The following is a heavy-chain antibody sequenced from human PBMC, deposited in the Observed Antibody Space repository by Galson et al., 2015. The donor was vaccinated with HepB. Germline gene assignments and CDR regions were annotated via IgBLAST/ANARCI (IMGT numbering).Heavy chain of an antibody. CDR3: ASAYDVPIVATSHGGAFDI. J-gene: IGHJ3*02. D-gene: IGHD5-12*01. CDR2: IYYSGST. Sequence: ETLSLTCTVSGGSISSYYWSWIRQPPGKGLEWIGYIYYSGSTNYNPSLKSRVTISVDTSKNQFSLKLSSVTAADTAVYYCASAYDVPIVATSHGGAFDIWGQGTMVTVSS. V-gene: IGHV4-59*01. CDR1: GGSISSYY.